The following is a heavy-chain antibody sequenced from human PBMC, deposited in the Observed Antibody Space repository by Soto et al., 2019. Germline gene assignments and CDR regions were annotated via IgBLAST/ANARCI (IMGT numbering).Heavy chain of an antibody. CDR3: ARLLYDRSGYYYFDF. CDR2: MHYSGSP. J-gene: IGHJ4*02. Sequence: PSETLSLTCTVSGGSISSRNYYWGWIRQPPGKGLEWIGSMHYSGSPYDNPSLKSRATISVDTSKNQFSLKLTSVTATDTAVYFCARLLYDRSGYYYFDFWGQGIPVTVSS. CDR1: GGSISSRNYY. D-gene: IGHD3-22*01. V-gene: IGHV4-39*01.